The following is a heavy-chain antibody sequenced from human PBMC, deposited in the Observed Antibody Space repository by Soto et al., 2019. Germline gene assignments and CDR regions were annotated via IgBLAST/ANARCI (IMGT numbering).Heavy chain of an antibody. V-gene: IGHV1-69*02. J-gene: IGHJ3*02. CDR2: IIPILGIA. CDR1: GGTFSSYT. D-gene: IGHD1-1*01. Sequence: GASVKVSCKASGGTFSSYTISWVRQAPGQGLEWMGRIIPILGIANYAQKFQGRVTITADKSTSTAYMELSSLRSEDTAVYYCARIEGSRLERRFGAFDIWGQGTMVTVSS. CDR3: ARIEGSRLERRFGAFDI.